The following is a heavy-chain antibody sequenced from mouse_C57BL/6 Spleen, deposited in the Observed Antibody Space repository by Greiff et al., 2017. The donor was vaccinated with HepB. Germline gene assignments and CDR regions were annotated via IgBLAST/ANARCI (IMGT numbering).Heavy chain of an antibody. D-gene: IGHD2-1*01. CDR3: AFYYGNYVDY. CDR2: IDPSDSYT. J-gene: IGHJ2*01. CDR1: GYTFTSYW. Sequence: QVQLQQPGAELVMPGASVKLSCKASGYTFTSYWMHWVKQRPGQGLEWIGEIDPSDSYTNYNQKFKGKSTFTVDKSSSTAYMQLSSLTSEDTAVYYCAFYYGNYVDYWGQGTTLTVSS. V-gene: IGHV1-69*01.